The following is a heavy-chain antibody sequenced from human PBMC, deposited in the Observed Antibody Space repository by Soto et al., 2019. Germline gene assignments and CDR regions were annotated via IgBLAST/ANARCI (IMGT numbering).Heavy chain of an antibody. CDR1: GYSISSSNW. CDR2: IYYSGST. CDR3: ARNGGNSCYYYYGMDV. Sequence: SETLSLTCAVSGYSISSSNWWGWIRQPPGKGLEWIGYIYYSGSTYYNPSLKSRVTMSVDTSKNQFSLKLSSVTAVDTAVYDCARNGGNSCYYYYGMDVWGQGTTVTVS. J-gene: IGHJ6*02. D-gene: IGHD2-21*02. V-gene: IGHV4-28*01.